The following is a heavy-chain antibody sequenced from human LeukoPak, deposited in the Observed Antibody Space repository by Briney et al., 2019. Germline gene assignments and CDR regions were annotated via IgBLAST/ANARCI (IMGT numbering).Heavy chain of an antibody. V-gene: IGHV3-53*01. CDR3: TKSDWFDP. CDR1: GFTVSSNY. CDR2: IYSGGST. J-gene: IGHJ5*02. Sequence: GGSLRLSCAASGFTVSSNYMSWVRQAPGKGLEWVSVIYSGGSTYYADSVKGRFTISRDNAKNTLYLQMNSLRAEDTAVYYCTKSDWFDPWGQGTLVTVSS.